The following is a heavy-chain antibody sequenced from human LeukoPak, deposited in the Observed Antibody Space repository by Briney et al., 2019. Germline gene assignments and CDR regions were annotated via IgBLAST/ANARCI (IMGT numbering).Heavy chain of an antibody. CDR2: INQGGSEK. CDR3: ARGPEYSSSYPFDY. D-gene: IGHD6-6*01. Sequence: GGSLRLSCSAPGFTFSSYGMNWVRQAPGKGLEWVANINQGGSEKYYVDSVKGRFTISRDNAENSLYLEMNSLRAEDTAVYYCARGPEYSSSYPFDYWGQGTLVTVSS. CDR1: GFTFSSYG. V-gene: IGHV3-7*03. J-gene: IGHJ4*02.